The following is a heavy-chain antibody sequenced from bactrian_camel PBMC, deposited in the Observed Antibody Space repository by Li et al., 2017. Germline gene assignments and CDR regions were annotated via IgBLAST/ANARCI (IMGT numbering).Heavy chain of an antibody. J-gene: IGHJ4*01. CDR1: GFTSKRCE. CDR3: TKGVGGTPYN. D-gene: IGHD6*01. Sequence: VQLVESGGGLVQPGGSLRLSCAASGFTSKRCEMHWYRLAPGKGLEWVSAINSGGGSTFYADSVKGRFAISRDTAKNTVDLQMNSLKTEDTAMYYCTKGVGGTPYNWGQGTQVTVS. V-gene: IGHV3S40*01. CDR2: INSGGGST.